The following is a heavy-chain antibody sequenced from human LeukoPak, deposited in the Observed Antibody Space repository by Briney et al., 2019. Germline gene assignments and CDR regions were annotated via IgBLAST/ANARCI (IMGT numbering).Heavy chain of an antibody. CDR1: GFTFSSYS. Sequence: GGSLRLSCAAAGFTFSSYSMNWVRQAPGEGLECVSYISSSSSTIYYADSVKGRFTISRDNAKNSLYLQMNSLRDEDTAVYYCARRPKYSGYDADAPYFDYWGQGTLVTVSS. CDR3: ARRPKYSGYDADAPYFDY. V-gene: IGHV3-48*02. CDR2: ISSSSSTI. D-gene: IGHD5-12*01. J-gene: IGHJ4*02.